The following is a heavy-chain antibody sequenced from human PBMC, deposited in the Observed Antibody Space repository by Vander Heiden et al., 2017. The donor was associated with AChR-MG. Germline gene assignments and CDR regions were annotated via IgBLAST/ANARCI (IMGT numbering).Heavy chain of an antibody. CDR3: AIGVNRFAGASSFQH. J-gene: IGHJ1*01. Sequence: QVQLVQSGAEVKKPGASVKVSCEVSGYTLTELSMHWVRQAPGKGLEWMGGVDPEDGETIYAQKFQGRVTMTEDTSTDTAYMELSSLRSEDTAVYYCAIGVNRFAGASSFQHWGQGTLVTVSS. CDR1: GYTLTELS. CDR2: VDPEDGET. V-gene: IGHV1-24*01. D-gene: IGHD1-26*01.